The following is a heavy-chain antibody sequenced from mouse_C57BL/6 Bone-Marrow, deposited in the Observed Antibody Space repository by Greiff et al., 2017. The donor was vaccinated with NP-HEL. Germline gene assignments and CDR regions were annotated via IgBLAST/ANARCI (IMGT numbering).Heavy chain of an antibody. J-gene: IGHJ4*01. V-gene: IGHV5-6*01. CDR1: GFTFSSYG. Sequence: VQLKQSGGDLVKPGGSLKLSCAASGFTFSSYGMSWVRQTPDKRLEWVATISSGGSYTYYPDSVKGRFTISRDNAKNTLYLQMSSLKSEDTAMYYCARHRVITTVVARAMDYWGQGTSVTVSS. CDR3: ARHRVITTVVARAMDY. D-gene: IGHD1-1*01. CDR2: ISSGGSYT.